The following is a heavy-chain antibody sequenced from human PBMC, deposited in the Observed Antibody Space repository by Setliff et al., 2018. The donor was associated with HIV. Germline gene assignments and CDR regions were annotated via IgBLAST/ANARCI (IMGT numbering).Heavy chain of an antibody. D-gene: IGHD1-26*01. CDR1: GYSFINYG. J-gene: IGHJ3*02. V-gene: IGHV1-18*01. CDR2: ISAYNGNT. Sequence: ASVKVSCKASGYSFINYGISWVRLAPGQGLEWMGWISAYNGNTNYAQKLQGRVTMTTDTSTSTAYMELRSLRSDDTAVYYCARVSGSYFTRAAFDIWGQGTMVTVSS. CDR3: ARVSGSYFTRAAFDI.